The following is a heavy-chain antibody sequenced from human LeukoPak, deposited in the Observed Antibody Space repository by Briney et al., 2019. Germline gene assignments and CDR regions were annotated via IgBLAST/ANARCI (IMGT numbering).Heavy chain of an antibody. CDR2: FDPEDGET. CDR1: GYTLTELS. Sequence: ASVKVSCKVSGYTLTELSMHWVRQAPGKGLEWMGVFDPEDGETIYAQKCQGRVTMAEDTSTDTAYMELSSLRSEDTAVYYCATGAPVGHGPWLDAFDIWGQGTMVTVSS. D-gene: IGHD3-22*01. CDR3: ATGAPVGHGPWLDAFDI. V-gene: IGHV1-24*01. J-gene: IGHJ3*02.